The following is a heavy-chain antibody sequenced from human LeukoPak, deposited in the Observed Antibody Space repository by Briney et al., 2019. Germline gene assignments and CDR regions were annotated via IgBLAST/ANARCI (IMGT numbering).Heavy chain of an antibody. Sequence: SETLSLTCTVSGGSISSSSYYWGWIRQPPGKGLEWIGSIYYSGSTYYNPSLKSRVTISVDTSKNQFSLKLSSVTAADTAVYYCARATYGGNPGGFDPWGQGTLVTVSS. CDR3: ARATYGGNPGGFDP. CDR2: IYYSGST. V-gene: IGHV4-39*07. J-gene: IGHJ5*02. D-gene: IGHD4-23*01. CDR1: GGSISSSSYY.